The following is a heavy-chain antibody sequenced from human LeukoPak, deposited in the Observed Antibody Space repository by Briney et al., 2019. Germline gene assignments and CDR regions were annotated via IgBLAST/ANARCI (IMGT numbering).Heavy chain of an antibody. CDR3: ARQSSSSSRLFDC. J-gene: IGHJ4*02. CDR2: INPHNSDT. CDR1: GYTFTGYY. D-gene: IGHD6-6*01. Sequence: ASVKVSCEASGYTFTGYYMHWVRQAPGQGLEWMGWINPHNSDTYYAQRFRGRVTMTRDTSISTTYMEVSSLTSDDTAVYYCARQSSSSSRLFDCWGQGTLVTVSS. V-gene: IGHV1-2*02.